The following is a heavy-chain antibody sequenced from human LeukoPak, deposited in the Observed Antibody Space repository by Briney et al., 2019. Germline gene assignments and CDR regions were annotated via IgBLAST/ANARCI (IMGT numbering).Heavy chain of an antibody. CDR3: APAPTYYDFWSGYYDY. J-gene: IGHJ4*02. CDR1: GFTFSSYA. D-gene: IGHD3-3*01. Sequence: GSLRLSCAASGFTFSSYAMHWVRQAPGKGLEWVAVISYDGSNKYYADSVKGRFTISRDNPKNTLYLQMNSLRAEDTAVYYCAPAPTYYDFWSGYYDYWGQGTLVTVSS. V-gene: IGHV3-30-3*01. CDR2: ISYDGSNK.